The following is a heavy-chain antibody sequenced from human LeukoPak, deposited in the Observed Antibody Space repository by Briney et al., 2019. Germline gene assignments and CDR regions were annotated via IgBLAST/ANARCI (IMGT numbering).Heavy chain of an antibody. V-gene: IGHV4-61*02. CDR1: GGSISSGGYS. J-gene: IGHJ3*02. CDR3: ARESGSYYVLDAFDI. D-gene: IGHD1-26*01. CDR2: IYTSGST. Sequence: SETLSLTCAVSGGSISSGGYSWSWIRQPPGKGLEWIGRIYTSGSTNYNPSLKSRVTMSVDTSKNQFSLKLSSVTAADTAVYYCARESGSYYVLDAFDIWGQGTMVTVSS.